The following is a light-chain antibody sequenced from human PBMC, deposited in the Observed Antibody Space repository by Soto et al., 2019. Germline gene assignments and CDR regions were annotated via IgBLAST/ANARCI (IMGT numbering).Light chain of an antibody. Sequence: QSVLTQPASVSGSPGQSITISFTGNSSDVGGYNYVSWYQQHPGKAPKLMIYDVSNRPSGVSNRFSGSKSGNTASLTISGLQAEDEADYYCSSYTRSSTLVVFGGGTKVTVL. V-gene: IGLV2-14*01. CDR3: SSYTRSSTLVV. CDR2: DVS. CDR1: SSDVGGYNY. J-gene: IGLJ2*01.